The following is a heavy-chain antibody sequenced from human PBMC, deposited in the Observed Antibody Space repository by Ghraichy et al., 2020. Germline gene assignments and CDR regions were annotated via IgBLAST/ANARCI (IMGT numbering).Heavy chain of an antibody. D-gene: IGHD3-10*01. CDR3: AREFTMVRGAIDQPWHPGGWFDP. V-gene: IGHV1-69*13. J-gene: IGHJ5*02. Sequence: SVKVSCKASGGTFSSYAISWVRQAPGQGLEWMGGIIPIFGTANYAQKFQGRVTITADESTSTAYMELSSLRSEDTAVYYCAREFTMVRGAIDQPWHPGGWFDPWGQGTLVTVSS. CDR1: GGTFSSYA. CDR2: IIPIFGTA.